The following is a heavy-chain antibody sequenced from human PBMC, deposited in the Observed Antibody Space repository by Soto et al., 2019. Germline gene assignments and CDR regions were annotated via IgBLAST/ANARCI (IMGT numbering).Heavy chain of an antibody. CDR1: GGSIDTYY. CDR3: ARLEGLATISYYFDF. V-gene: IGHV4-59*08. Sequence: SETLSLTCNVSGGSIDTYYWSWIRQPPGKGLEWIGYIYYSGSTNYNPSLQSRLTISVDTSKSQFSLKLNSVTAADSAVYLCARLEGLATISYYFDFWGQGALVTVSS. CDR2: IYYSGST. D-gene: IGHD3-9*01. J-gene: IGHJ4*02.